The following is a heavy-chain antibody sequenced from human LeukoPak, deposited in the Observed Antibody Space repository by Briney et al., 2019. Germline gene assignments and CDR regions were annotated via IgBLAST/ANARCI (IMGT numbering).Heavy chain of an antibody. D-gene: IGHD5-18*01. Sequence: SETLSLTCAVYGGSFSGYYWSWIRQPPGKGLEWIGEINHSGSTNYNPSLKSRVTISVDTSKNQFSLKLSSVTAADTAVYYCARDPHPDTAMVYWGQGTLATVSS. CDR1: GGSFSGYY. J-gene: IGHJ4*02. CDR2: INHSGST. V-gene: IGHV4-34*01. CDR3: ARDPHPDTAMVY.